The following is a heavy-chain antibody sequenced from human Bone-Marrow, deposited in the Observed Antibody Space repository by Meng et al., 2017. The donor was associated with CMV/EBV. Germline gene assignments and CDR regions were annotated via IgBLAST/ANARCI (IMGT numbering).Heavy chain of an antibody. D-gene: IGHD3-10*01. J-gene: IGHJ5*02. CDR1: GGSISSYY. CDR3: ARDSGVDRYFWFDP. CDR2: IYYSGST. V-gene: IGHV4-59*01. Sequence: SATLSLTRTVSGGSISSYYWSWIRQPPGKGLEWIGYIYYSGSTNYNPSLKSRVTISVDTSKNQFSLKLSSVTAADTAVYYCARDSGVDRYFWFDPWGQGTLVTVSS.